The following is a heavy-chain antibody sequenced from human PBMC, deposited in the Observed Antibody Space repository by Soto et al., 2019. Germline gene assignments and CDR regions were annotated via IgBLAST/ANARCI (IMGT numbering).Heavy chain of an antibody. CDR3: ARSYYGSGSYWFYGMDV. CDR2: IIPSFATG. J-gene: IGHJ6*02. V-gene: IGHV1-69*06. CDR1: GGAFGNSA. Sequence: SVKVSCKASGGAFGNSAISWVRQAPGQGLEWMGGIIPSFATGNSAPEFQGRLTITADKSTTTAYMELSSLRSEDTAVYYCARSYYGSGSYWFYGMDVWGQGTTVTVSS. D-gene: IGHD3-10*01.